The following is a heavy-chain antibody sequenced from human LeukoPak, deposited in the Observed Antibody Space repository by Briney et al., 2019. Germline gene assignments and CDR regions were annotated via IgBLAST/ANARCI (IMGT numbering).Heavy chain of an antibody. Sequence: GGSLRLSCAASGFTFRSYSMKWVPQAPGKGLEWVAVISYGGSNKFYADSVKGRFTISRDNSKNTLYLQMNSLRAEDTAVYYCAKDVGMIGYCSGGSCYAIDYWAREPWSPSPQ. CDR1: GFTFRSYS. CDR2: ISYGGSNK. J-gene: IGHJ4*02. CDR3: AKDVGMIGYCSGGSCYAIDY. D-gene: IGHD2-15*01. V-gene: IGHV3-30*18.